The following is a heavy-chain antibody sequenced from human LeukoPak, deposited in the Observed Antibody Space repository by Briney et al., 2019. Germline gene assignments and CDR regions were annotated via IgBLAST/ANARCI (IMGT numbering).Heavy chain of an antibody. J-gene: IGHJ5*02. V-gene: IGHV1-24*01. D-gene: IGHD2-2*01. Sequence: ASVKVSCKVSGYALTELSMHWVRQAPGKGLEWMGGFDPEDGETIYAQKFQGRVTMTEDTSTDTAYMELSSLRSEDTAVYYCATSPIVPKKNWFDPWGQGTLVTVSS. CDR1: GYALTELS. CDR2: FDPEDGET. CDR3: ATSPIVPKKNWFDP.